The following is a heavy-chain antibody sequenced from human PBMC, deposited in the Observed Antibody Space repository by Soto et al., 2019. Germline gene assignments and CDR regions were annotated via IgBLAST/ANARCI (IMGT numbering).Heavy chain of an antibody. CDR3: ARGSTMIVVGGIGDRDYFDY. J-gene: IGHJ4*02. Sequence: ASETLSLTCAVYGGSFSGYYWSWIRQPPGKGLEWIGEINHSGSTNYNPSLKSRVTISVDTSKNQFSLKLSSVTAADTAVYYCARGSTMIVVGGIGDRDYFDYWGQGTLVTVSS. CDR1: GGSFSGYY. D-gene: IGHD3-22*01. CDR2: INHSGST. V-gene: IGHV4-34*01.